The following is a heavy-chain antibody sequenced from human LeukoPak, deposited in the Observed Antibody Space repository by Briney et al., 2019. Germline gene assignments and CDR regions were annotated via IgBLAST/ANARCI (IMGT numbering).Heavy chain of an antibody. CDR1: GFTFSDYA. CDR2: ISGDSGSS. V-gene: IGHV3-23*01. D-gene: IGHD3-10*01. Sequence: GGSLRLSCAASGFTFSDYAMSWVRQAPGKGLEWVSVISGDSGSSYYADSVKGRFTASRDNSKNTLYLQMSSLRAEDTAVYYCAKGRGSPYYFDCWGQGTLVTVSS. CDR3: AKGRGSPYYFDC. J-gene: IGHJ4*02.